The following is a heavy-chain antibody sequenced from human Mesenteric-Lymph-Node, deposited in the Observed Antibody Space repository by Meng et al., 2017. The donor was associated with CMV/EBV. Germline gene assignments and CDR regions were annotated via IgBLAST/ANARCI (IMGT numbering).Heavy chain of an antibody. Sequence: GGSLRLSCAASGFTFSSYLMHWVRQAPGKGLVWVSRINSDGTSTNYADSVKGRFTISRDNAKNTLYLQMNSLRAEDTAVYYCATGPSGFSFGGGQGTLVTV. D-gene: IGHD3-22*01. CDR2: INSDGTST. CDR3: ATGPSGFSFG. V-gene: IGHV3-74*01. CDR1: GFTFSSYL. J-gene: IGHJ4*02.